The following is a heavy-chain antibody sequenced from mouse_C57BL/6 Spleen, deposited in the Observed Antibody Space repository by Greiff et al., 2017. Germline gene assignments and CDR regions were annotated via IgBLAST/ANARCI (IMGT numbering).Heavy chain of an antibody. CDR2: ISYDGSN. Sequence: EVKLQESGPGLVKPSQSLSLTCSVTGYSITSGYYWNWIRQFPGNKLEWMGYISYDGSNNYNPSLKNRISITRDTSKNQFFLKLNSVTTEDTATYYCARENLYGSSYDYAMDYWGQGTSVTVSS. CDR1: GYSITSGYY. J-gene: IGHJ4*01. V-gene: IGHV3-6*01. D-gene: IGHD1-1*01. CDR3: ARENLYGSSYDYAMDY.